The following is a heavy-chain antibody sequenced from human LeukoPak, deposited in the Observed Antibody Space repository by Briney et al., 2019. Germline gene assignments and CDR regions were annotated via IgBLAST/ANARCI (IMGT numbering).Heavy chain of an antibody. CDR2: ISYSGST. Sequence: PSETLSLTCTVSSGSIRFYYWSWIRQSPGKGLECIGYISYSGSTNYNPSLKSRVTISVDTSTNQFSLKLNSVTAADTAVYYCARASGAVWYFDLWGRGTLVTVSS. D-gene: IGHD6-19*01. J-gene: IGHJ2*01. CDR3: ARASGAVWYFDL. CDR1: SGSIRFYY. V-gene: IGHV4-59*01.